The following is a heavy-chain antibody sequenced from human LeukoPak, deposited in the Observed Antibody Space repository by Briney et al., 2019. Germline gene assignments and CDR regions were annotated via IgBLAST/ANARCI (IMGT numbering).Heavy chain of an antibody. CDR1: GFTLSSYG. CDR2: ITSTSSNT. CDR3: AKLFESGTYNNFFHY. J-gene: IGHJ4*02. D-gene: IGHD3-10*01. Sequence: HPGGSLRLSCAASGFTLSSYGMIGARESRGKGRECVSAITSTSSNTQDADSVQGRFTISRDNSQNPLYLHMNSLGPEDTAIYYCAKLFESGTYNNFFHYCGQGNLATV. V-gene: IGHV3-23*01.